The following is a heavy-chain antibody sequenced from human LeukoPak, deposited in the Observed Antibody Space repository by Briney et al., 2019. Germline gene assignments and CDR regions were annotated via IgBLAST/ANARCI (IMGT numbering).Heavy chain of an antibody. J-gene: IGHJ4*02. Sequence: SSQTLSLTCTVSGGSISSGDYYWSWIRQPPGKGLEWIGYINYSGSTKYNPSLKSQLTISVDTSKNQFSLKLSSVTAADTAVYYCARRKGGSGLVDYWGQGTLVTVSS. V-gene: IGHV4-61*08. CDR2: INYSGST. D-gene: IGHD6-19*01. CDR3: ARRKGGSGLVDY. CDR1: GGSISSGDYY.